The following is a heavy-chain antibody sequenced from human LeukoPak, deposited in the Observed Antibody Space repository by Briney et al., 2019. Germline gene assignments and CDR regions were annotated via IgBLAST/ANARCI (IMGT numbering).Heavy chain of an antibody. CDR1: GGSISSYY. V-gene: IGHV4-59*01. CDR2: IYYNGST. D-gene: IGHD2-21*01. CDR3: ASYSYCGGDCPPPDAFDI. Sequence: SETLSLTCTVSGGSISSYYWSWIRQPPGKGLEWIGYIYYNGSTNYNPSLKSRVTISVDTSKNQFSLKLSSVTAADTAVYYCASYSYCGGDCPPPDAFDIWGHGTMVTVSS. J-gene: IGHJ3*02.